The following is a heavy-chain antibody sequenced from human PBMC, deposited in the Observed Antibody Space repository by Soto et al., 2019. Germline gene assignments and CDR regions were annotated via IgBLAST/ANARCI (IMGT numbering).Heavy chain of an antibody. Sequence: SETLSLTCTVSGGSISSGGYYWSWIRQHPGKGLEWIGYIYYSGSTYYNPSLKSRVTISVDTSKNQFSLKLSSVTAADTAVYYCARVPGIAAAGPFYYYYGMDVWGQGTTVTAP. J-gene: IGHJ6*02. CDR1: GGSISSGGYY. CDR2: IYYSGST. V-gene: IGHV4-31*03. D-gene: IGHD6-13*01. CDR3: ARVPGIAAAGPFYYYYGMDV.